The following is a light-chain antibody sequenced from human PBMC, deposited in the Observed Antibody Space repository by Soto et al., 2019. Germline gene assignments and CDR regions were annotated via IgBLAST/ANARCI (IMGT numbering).Light chain of an antibody. CDR3: QQRNTWPIT. J-gene: IGKJ5*01. V-gene: IGKV3D-20*02. CDR1: QTISSSY. Sequence: EIVLAQSPGTLSLSPGERVTLSCRTSQTISSSYLAWYQYKPGQAPRLLIYGASSRATGIPDRFSGSGSGTDFTLTISSLEAEDFGIYYCQQRNTWPITFGQGTRLEIK. CDR2: GAS.